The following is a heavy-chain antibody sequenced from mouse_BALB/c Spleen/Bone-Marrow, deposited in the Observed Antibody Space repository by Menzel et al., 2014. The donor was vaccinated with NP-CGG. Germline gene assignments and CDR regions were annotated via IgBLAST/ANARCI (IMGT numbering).Heavy chain of an antibody. V-gene: IGHV1-7*01. CDR3: ARGNPLYAMDY. Sequence: VQVQQSGAELAKPGASVKMSCKASGYTFTSYWMHWVKQRPGQGLEWIGYINPSTGYTDYNQKFNDKATLTADKSSSTAYMQLSSLTSKDSAVYYCARGNPLYAMDYWGQGTSVTVSS. J-gene: IGHJ4*01. D-gene: IGHD2-1*01. CDR2: INPSTGYT. CDR1: GYTFTSYW.